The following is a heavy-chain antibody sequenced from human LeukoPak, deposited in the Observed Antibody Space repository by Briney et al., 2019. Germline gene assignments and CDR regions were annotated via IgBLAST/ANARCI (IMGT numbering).Heavy chain of an antibody. J-gene: IGHJ4*02. V-gene: IGHV3-23*01. CDR3: AKHLAAAGVFDY. D-gene: IGHD6-13*01. CDR1: GFTFSSYA. CDR2: ISGSGGST. Sequence: GGSLRLSCAASGFTFSSYAMSWVRQAPGKGLEWVSAISGSGGSTYYADSVKGRFTISRDNSRNTLYLQMNSLRAEDTAVYYCAKHLAAAGVFDYWGQGTLVTVSS.